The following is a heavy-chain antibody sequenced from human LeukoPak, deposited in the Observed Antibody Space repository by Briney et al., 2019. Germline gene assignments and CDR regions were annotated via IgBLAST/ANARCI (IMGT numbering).Heavy chain of an antibody. CDR2: ITGSDTYI. V-gene: IGHV3-21*01. J-gene: IGHJ6*02. D-gene: IGHD6-19*01. Sequence: GGSLRLSCEASGFTFSSYCMSWVRQAPGKGLEWVSSITGSDTYIYYADSMKGRFTISRDNARNSLSLRMDSLRAEDTAVYYCARVRSPSYYYSGMDVWGQGTTVTVSS. CDR3: ARVRSPSYYYSGMDV. CDR1: GFTFSSYC.